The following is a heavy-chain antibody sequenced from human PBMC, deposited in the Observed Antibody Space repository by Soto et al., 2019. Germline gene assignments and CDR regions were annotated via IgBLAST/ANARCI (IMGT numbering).Heavy chain of an antibody. CDR2: MNPNSGNT. J-gene: IGHJ5*02. CDR3: ASSSSELELQERWFDP. V-gene: IGHV1-8*01. CDR1: GYSFTRYA. Sequence: QVELVQYGAEVKKPGASVKVSCKASGYSFTRYAINWVRQASGQGLEWMGWMNPNSGNTGYAQKFQGRVTMTRNTSISIAYMELSSLRSEDTAVYYCASSSSELELQERWFDPWGQGTLVTVSS. D-gene: IGHD1-7*01.